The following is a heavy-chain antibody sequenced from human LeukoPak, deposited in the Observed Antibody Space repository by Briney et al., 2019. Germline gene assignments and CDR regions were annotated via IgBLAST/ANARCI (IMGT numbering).Heavy chain of an antibody. Sequence: SETLSLTCTVSGGSISSSSYYWGWMRQPPGKGLVWVGCFDYSGSAYYNPSRKSRVHISVRTSKNQFSLKLRYVTAADTAVYYCAKGIVVVIYDFDIWGQGTMVTVSS. CDR1: GGSISSSSYY. J-gene: IGHJ3*02. D-gene: IGHD3-22*01. V-gene: IGHV4-39*01. CDR3: AKGIVVVIYDFDI. CDR2: FDYSGSA.